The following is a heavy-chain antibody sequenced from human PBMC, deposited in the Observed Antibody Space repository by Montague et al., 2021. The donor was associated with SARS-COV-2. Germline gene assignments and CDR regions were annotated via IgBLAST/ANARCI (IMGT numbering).Heavy chain of an antibody. D-gene: IGHD3-22*01. Sequence: SETLSLTCAVYGGSFGDDHWSWIRQPPGEGLEWIGDIKQSGRTNYNPSLKSRVTISVDTSKNQFSLKLTSVTAADTAVYFCARGHLSVSMIVVVFTSASYYFDYWGQGAQVTVSS. J-gene: IGHJ4*02. CDR3: ARGHLSVSMIVVVFTSASYYFDY. CDR1: GGSFGDDH. CDR2: IKQSGRT. V-gene: IGHV4-34*01.